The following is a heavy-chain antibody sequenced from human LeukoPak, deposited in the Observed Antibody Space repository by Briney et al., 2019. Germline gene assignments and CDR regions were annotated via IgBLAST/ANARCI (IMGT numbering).Heavy chain of an antibody. CDR2: INHSGST. CDR1: GGSFSGYY. CDR3: ARTGYSSGDFLGAFDI. D-gene: IGHD6-25*01. Sequence: SETLSLTCAVYGGSFSGYYWSWIRQPPGKGLEWIGEINHSGSTNYNPSLKSRVTISVDTSKNQFSLKLSSVTAADTAVYYCARTGYSSGDFLGAFDIWGQGTMVTVSS. J-gene: IGHJ3*02. V-gene: IGHV4-34*01.